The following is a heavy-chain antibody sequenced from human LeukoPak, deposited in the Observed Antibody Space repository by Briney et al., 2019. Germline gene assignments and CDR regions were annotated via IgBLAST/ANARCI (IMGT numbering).Heavy chain of an antibody. V-gene: IGHV3-30*04. CDR1: GFTFSSYA. CDR2: ISYDGSNK. Sequence: GGSLRLSRAASGFTFSSYAMHWVRQAPGKGLEWVAVISYDGSNKYYADSVKGRFTISRDNSKNTLYLQMNSLRAEDTAVYYCAREFYHSELLGYFDYWGQGTLVTVSS. CDR3: AREFYHSELLGYFDY. J-gene: IGHJ4*02. D-gene: IGHD1-26*01.